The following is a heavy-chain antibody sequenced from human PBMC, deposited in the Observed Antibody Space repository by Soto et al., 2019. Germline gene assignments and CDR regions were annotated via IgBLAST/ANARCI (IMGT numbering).Heavy chain of an antibody. CDR3: ATVHNPSRSFDY. CDR1: GFTFNIYA. D-gene: IGHD1-20*01. V-gene: IGHV3-23*01. J-gene: IGHJ4*02. CDR2: TGATGRTT. Sequence: GGSLRLSCAASGFTFNIYAMTWVRQAPGKGLEWVSTTGATGRTTYYSDSVKGRFTVSRDNSKNTLDLQMSNLRAEDTAVYYCATVHNPSRSFDYWGPGTLVTVSS.